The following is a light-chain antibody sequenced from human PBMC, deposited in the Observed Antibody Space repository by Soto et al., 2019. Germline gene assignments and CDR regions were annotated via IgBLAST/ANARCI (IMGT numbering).Light chain of an antibody. Sequence: DIQITQSPSSLSASVGDRVTITCRTSQYVSQYLNWYQQKPGKAPNLLIYAASTLQFGVPSRFSGSGSGTDFSLTITSLQPEDVATYYCQQSYNTPRTFGQGTKVDIK. CDR2: AAS. CDR1: QYVSQY. V-gene: IGKV1-39*01. CDR3: QQSYNTPRT. J-gene: IGKJ1*01.